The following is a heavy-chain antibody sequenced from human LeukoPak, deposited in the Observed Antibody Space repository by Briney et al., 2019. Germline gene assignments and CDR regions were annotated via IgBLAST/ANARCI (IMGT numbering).Heavy chain of an antibody. D-gene: IGHD1-26*01. CDR1: GFTVSSNY. Sequence: GGSLRLSCAASGFTVSSNYMSWVRQAPGKGLEWVSVIYSGGSTYYADSVKGRFTISRDNSKNTLYLQMNSLRAEGTAVYYCARGGIVGATPAYYYYYGMDVWGQGTTVTVSS. V-gene: IGHV3-53*01. J-gene: IGHJ6*02. CDR3: ARGGIVGATPAYYYYYGMDV. CDR2: IYSGGST.